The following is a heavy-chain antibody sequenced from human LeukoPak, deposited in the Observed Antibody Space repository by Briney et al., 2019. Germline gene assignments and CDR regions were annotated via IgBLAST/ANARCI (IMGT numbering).Heavy chain of an antibody. V-gene: IGHV4-34*01. D-gene: IGHD5-24*01. CDR2: INHSGST. Sequence: PETLSLTCAVYGGSFSGYYWSWIRQPPGKGLEWIGEINHSGSTNYNPSLKSRVTISVDTSKNQFSLRLSSVTAADTAVYYCARSRRVGYNYWGQGTLVTVSS. CDR3: ARSRRVGYNY. J-gene: IGHJ4*02. CDR1: GGSFSGYY.